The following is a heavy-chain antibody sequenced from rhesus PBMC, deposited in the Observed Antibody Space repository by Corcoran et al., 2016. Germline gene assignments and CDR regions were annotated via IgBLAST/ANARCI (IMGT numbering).Heavy chain of an antibody. Sequence: EVQLVESGGGLVQPGGSLRLSCAASGFTFSNYLMSWVRQAPGKGLDWVGRIKKKADGKTAAYAESVKGRFTISRDDSKNTLYLQMNSLKTEDTAVYYCTRMYCTSTTCYAYYFDYWGQGVLVTVSS. J-gene: IGHJ4*01. CDR2: IKKKADGKTA. D-gene: IGHD2-2*01. CDR1: GFTFSNYL. CDR3: TRMYCTSTTCYAYYFDY. V-gene: IGHV3-16*02.